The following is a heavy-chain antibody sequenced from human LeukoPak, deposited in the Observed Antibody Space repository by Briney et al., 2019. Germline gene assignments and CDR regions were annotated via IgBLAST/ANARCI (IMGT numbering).Heavy chain of an antibody. V-gene: IGHV4-59*01. Sequence: PSETLSLTCTVSGGSISSYYWSWIRQPPGKGLEWIGYIYYSGSTNYNPSLKSRVTISVDTSKNQFSLKLSSVTAADTAVYYCARADYAWGSYRPYYFDYWGQGTLVTVSS. CDR1: GGSISSYY. CDR3: ARADYAWGSYRPYYFDY. CDR2: IYYSGST. D-gene: IGHD3-16*02. J-gene: IGHJ4*02.